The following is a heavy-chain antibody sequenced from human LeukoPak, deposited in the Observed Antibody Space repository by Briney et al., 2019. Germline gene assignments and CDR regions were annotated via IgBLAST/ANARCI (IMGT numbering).Heavy chain of an antibody. CDR2: ISSSGSST. J-gene: IGHJ4*02. CDR3: AIEGLSYDYLYSFVY. V-gene: IGHV3-23*01. D-gene: IGHD5-12*01. Sequence: GGSLRLSCAASGFTFSNYAMSWVRQAPGKGLEWVSSISSSGSSTYYADSVKGRFTISRDNSKNALYLQMNSLRAEDTAVYYCAIEGLSYDYLYSFVYWGQGTLVTVAS. CDR1: GFTFSNYA.